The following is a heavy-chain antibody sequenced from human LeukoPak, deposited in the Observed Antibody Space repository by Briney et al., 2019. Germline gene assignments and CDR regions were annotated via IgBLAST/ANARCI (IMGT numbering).Heavy chain of an antibody. CDR2: ISWDGGST. CDR1: GFTFDDYA. Sequence: GGSLRLSCAASGFTFDDYAMHWVRQAPGKGLEWVSLISWDGGSTYYADSVKGRFTISRDNSKNSLYLQMNSLRAEDTALYYCAKDIVGGSYGLGFDYWGQGTLVTVSS. D-gene: IGHD1-26*01. CDR3: AKDIVGGSYGLGFDY. J-gene: IGHJ4*02. V-gene: IGHV3-43D*03.